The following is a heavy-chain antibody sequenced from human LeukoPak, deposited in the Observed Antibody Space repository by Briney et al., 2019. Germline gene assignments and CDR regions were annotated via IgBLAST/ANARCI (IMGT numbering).Heavy chain of an antibody. CDR2: IDISSSST. CDR3: ARGPPLFDP. V-gene: IGHV3-48*01. Sequence: GGSLRLSCAASGFTFCDYTMNWVRQAPGKGLEWISYIDISSSSTYYADSVKGRFTISRDNAKNSLYLQMSSLRAEDTALYYCARGPPLFDPWGHGTPVTVSS. CDR1: GFTFCDYT. J-gene: IGHJ5*02.